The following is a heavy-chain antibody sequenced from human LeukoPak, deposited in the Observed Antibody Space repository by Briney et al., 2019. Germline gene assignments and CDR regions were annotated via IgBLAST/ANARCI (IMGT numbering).Heavy chain of an antibody. D-gene: IGHD3-10*01. CDR3: ARASLSGSGSYPPHFDY. CDR1: GASISGYY. Sequence: SETLSLTCTVSGASISGYYWSWIRQPAGKGLEWIGRIYTSGSTNYNPSLKNRVTISVDTSKNQFSLKLRSVTAADTAVSYCARASLSGSGSYPPHFDYWGQRTLVTVSS. CDR2: IYTSGST. V-gene: IGHV4-4*07. J-gene: IGHJ4*02.